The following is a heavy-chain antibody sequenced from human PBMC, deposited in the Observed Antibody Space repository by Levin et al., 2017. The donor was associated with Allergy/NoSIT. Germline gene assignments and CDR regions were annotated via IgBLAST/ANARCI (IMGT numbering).Heavy chain of an antibody. CDR2: IYPSDSDT. J-gene: IGHJ6*02. CDR3: ARRRNYYYAMDV. CDR1: GYSFTTYW. V-gene: IGHV5-51*01. Sequence: GESLKISCQGSGYSFTTYWIGWVRQMPGKGLELMGIIYPSDSDTRYSPSFQGPVTISADKSISTAYLQWSSLKASDTAMYYCARRRNYYYAMDVWGQGTTVTVSS.